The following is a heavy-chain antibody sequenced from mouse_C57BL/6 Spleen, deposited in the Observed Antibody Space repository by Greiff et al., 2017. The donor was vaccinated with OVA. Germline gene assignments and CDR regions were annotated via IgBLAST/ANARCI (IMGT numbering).Heavy chain of an antibody. Sequence: QVQLQQSGPELVKPGASVKISCKASGYAFSSSWMNWVKQRPGKGLEWIGRTYPGDGDTNYNGKFKGKATLTADKSSSTAYMQLSSLTSEDSAVYFCAREGYYYGSSYDDYWGQGTTLTVSS. CDR3: AREGYYYGSSYDDY. D-gene: IGHD1-1*01. J-gene: IGHJ2*01. CDR2: TYPGDGDT. V-gene: IGHV1-82*01. CDR1: GYAFSSSW.